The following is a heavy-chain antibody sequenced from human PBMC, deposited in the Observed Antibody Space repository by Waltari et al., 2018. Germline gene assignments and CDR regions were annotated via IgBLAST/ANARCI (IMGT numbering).Heavy chain of an antibody. D-gene: IGHD3-3*01. CDR1: GGTFSSYA. CDR3: ARVSYDFWSASNHFDY. J-gene: IGHJ4*02. V-gene: IGHV1-69*05. Sequence: QVQLVQSGAEVKKPGSSVKVSCKASGGTFSSYAISWVRQAPGQGLEWMGGIIPIFGTANYAQKCQGRVTMTTDESTSTAYMELSSLRSEDTAVYYCARVSYDFWSASNHFDYWGQGTLVTVSS. CDR2: IIPIFGTA.